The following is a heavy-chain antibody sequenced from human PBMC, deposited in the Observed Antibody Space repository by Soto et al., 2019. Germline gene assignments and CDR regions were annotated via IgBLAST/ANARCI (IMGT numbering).Heavy chain of an antibody. D-gene: IGHD6-19*01. CDR3: ARHSLAVRKNNWFDP. V-gene: IGHV4-39*01. J-gene: IGHJ5*02. CDR2: IFYLGSS. CDR1: GDSVNSDNYY. Sequence: SETLSLTCDVFGDSVNSDNYYWGWVRQPPGKGLEWIGSIFYLGSSYYNPSLKSRVTMSVDTSKNQFSLRLRSVTAADTALYFCARHSLAVRKNNWFDPWGQGIMVPVSS.